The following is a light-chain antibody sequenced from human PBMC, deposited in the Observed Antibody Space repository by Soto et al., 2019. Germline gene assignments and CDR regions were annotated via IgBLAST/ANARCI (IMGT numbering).Light chain of an antibody. CDR1: QSISSSY. J-gene: IGKJ1*01. CDR3: LQDYNLPIT. CDR2: GAS. V-gene: IGKV3D-7*01. Sequence: EVVLTQSPATLSLSPGEVATLSCRSSQSISSSYLSWYQQKTGQAPRLLIYGASNRATGIPARFSGSGRGYGTDFNLTIRSMQPEDFAVYYCLQDYNLPITFGQGTKV.